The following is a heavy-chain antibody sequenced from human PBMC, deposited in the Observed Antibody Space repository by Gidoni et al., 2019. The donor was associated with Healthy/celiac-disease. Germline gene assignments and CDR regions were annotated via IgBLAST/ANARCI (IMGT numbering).Heavy chain of an antibody. CDR2: IWYDGSNK. J-gene: IGHJ4*02. Sequence: QVQLVESGGGVVQPGRSLRLSCAASGFTFSSYGMHWVRQAPGKGLEWVAVIWYDGSNKYYADSVKGRFTISRDNSKNTLYLQMNSLRAEDTAVYYCARDRLEGGSSTYYFDYWGQGTLVTVSS. D-gene: IGHD6-6*01. CDR3: ARDRLEGGSSTYYFDY. CDR1: GFTFSSYG. V-gene: IGHV3-33*01.